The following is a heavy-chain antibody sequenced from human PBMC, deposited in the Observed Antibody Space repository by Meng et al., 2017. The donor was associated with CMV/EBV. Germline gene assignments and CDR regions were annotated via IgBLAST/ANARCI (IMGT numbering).Heavy chain of an antibody. D-gene: IGHD6-19*01. CDR1: GGSISSYY. CDR2: IYYSGST. J-gene: IGHJ4*02. Sequence: SETLSLTCTVSGGSISSYYWSWIRQPPGKGLEWIGYIYYSGSTNYNPSLKSRVTISVDTSKNQFSLKLSSVTVADTAVYYCARSGSPLMAGLWGQGTLVTVSS. V-gene: IGHV4-59*01. CDR3: ARSGSPLMAGL.